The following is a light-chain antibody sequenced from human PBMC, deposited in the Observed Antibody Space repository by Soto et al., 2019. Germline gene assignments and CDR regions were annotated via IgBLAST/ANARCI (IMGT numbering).Light chain of an antibody. J-gene: IGKJ2*01. V-gene: IGKV3-20*01. CDR3: QQYGRSPFT. CDR2: GAS. CDR1: QRMTNNF. Sequence: EIVLAQSPDTLSLSPGERATLSCRASQRMTNNFLAWFQQKPGLAPRLLIHGASTRASGVPDRFTGGGSGTDFVLTLSRVEPEDFAVYYCQQYGRSPFTFGQGTKLQIK.